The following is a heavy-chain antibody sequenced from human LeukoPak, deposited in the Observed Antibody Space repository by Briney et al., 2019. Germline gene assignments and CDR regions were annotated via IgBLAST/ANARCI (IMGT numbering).Heavy chain of an antibody. V-gene: IGHV4-4*07. CDR1: GGSISSYY. J-gene: IGHJ4*02. CDR3: ARGPNYPSPSPFDY. D-gene: IGHD5-24*01. CDR2: IYTSGST. Sequence: SETLSLTCTVSGGSISSYYWSWIRQPAGKGLEWIGRIYTSGSTNYNPSLKSRVTMSVDTSKNQFSLKLSSVTAADTAVYYCARGPNYPSPSPFDYWGQGTLVTVSS.